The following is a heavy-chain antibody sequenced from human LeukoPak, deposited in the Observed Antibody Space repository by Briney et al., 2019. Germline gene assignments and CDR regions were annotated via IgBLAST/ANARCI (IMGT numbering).Heavy chain of an antibody. CDR1: GFTFTSYA. V-gene: IGHV3-30-3*01. CDR3: ARGTTRLLLYSSGWLDFDY. CDR2: ISYDGSNQ. J-gene: IGHJ4*02. D-gene: IGHD6-19*01. Sequence: GGSLRLSCTASGFTFTSYAMHWVRQAPGKGLEWVALISYDGSNQYNADSVKGRFTISWDNSKNTLYLQMNSLRPADTAVYYCARGTTRLLLYSSGWLDFDYWGQGTLVTVSS.